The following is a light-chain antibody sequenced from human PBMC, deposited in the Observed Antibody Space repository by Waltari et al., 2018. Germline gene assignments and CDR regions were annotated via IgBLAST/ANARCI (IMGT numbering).Light chain of an antibody. CDR2: GAS. Sequence: SCSASQSVSSNLAWYQQKPGQAPRLLIYGASTRATGIPARFSGSGSGKEFTLTISSLQSEDFAVYYCQQYNNWPLAFGQGTKVEIK. CDR3: QQYNNWPLA. J-gene: IGKJ1*01. CDR1: QSVSSN. V-gene: IGKV3-15*01.